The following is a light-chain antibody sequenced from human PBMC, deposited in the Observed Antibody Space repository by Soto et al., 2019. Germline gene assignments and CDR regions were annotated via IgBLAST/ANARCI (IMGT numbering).Light chain of an antibody. CDR3: QQYSSYPYT. CDR1: QSIDIW. J-gene: IGKJ2*01. V-gene: IGKV1-5*01. Sequence: DIQMTQSPSTLSASIGDRVTITCRARQSIDIWLAWYQQKPGKAPKLLIYDASSLGSGVPSRFSGSGSGTEFSLTISSLEPDDWAAYYCQQYSSYPYTFGQGAKLEIK. CDR2: DAS.